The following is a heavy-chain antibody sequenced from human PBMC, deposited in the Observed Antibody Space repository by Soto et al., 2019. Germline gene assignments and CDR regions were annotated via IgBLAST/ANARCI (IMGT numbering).Heavy chain of an antibody. CDR1: GFTFSSYA. V-gene: IGHV3-64D*06. CDR3: VKEEDYYDSSGYSTPFDY. J-gene: IGHJ4*02. Sequence: GGSLRLSCSASGFTFSSYAMHWVRQAPGKGLEYVSAISSNGGSTYYADSVKGRFTISRDNSKNTLYLQMSSLRAEDTAVYYCVKEEDYYDSSGYSTPFDYWGQGTLVTVSS. CDR2: ISSNGGST. D-gene: IGHD3-22*01.